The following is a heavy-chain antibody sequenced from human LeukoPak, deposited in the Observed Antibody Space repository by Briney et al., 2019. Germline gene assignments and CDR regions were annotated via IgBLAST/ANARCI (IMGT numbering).Heavy chain of an antibody. CDR1: GGTFSSYA. J-gene: IGHJ6*03. CDR3: ARACGTPRIYFYYYYYMDV. CDR2: IIPIFGTA. V-gene: IGHV1-69*06. D-gene: IGHD2-21*01. Sequence: GASVKVSCKASGGTFSSYAISWVRQAPGQGLEWMGGIIPIFGTANYAQKFQGRVTITADKSTSTAYMELSSLRSEDTAVYYCARACGTPRIYFYYYYYMDVWGKGTTVTVSS.